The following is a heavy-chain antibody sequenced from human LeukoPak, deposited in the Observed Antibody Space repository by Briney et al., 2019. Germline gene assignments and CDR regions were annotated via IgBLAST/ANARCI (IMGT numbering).Heavy chain of an antibody. CDR1: GFTFSSYS. V-gene: IGHV3-21*01. J-gene: IGHJ2*01. D-gene: IGHD1-26*01. CDR2: ISSSSRYI. Sequence: GGSLRLSCAVSGFTFSSYSMNWVRQAPGKGLEWVSSISSSSRYIYYADSMKGRFTIFRDNAKNSLYLQMNSLRVEDTAVYYCARDDGGAATVYFDLWGRGTLVTVSS. CDR3: ARDDGGAATVYFDL.